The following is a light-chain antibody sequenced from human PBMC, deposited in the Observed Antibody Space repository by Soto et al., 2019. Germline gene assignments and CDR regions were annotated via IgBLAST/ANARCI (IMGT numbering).Light chain of an antibody. CDR2: AAS. J-gene: IGKJ3*01. V-gene: IGKV1D-16*01. Sequence: DIQMTQSPSSLSASVGDRVTITCRASQGISSWLAWYQQKPEKAPNSLIYAASSLQTGAPSRFSGRRSGTDFTLTISSLQPEDFAPYYCQQYNSYPPTFGPGTKVDIK. CDR1: QGISSW. CDR3: QQYNSYPPT.